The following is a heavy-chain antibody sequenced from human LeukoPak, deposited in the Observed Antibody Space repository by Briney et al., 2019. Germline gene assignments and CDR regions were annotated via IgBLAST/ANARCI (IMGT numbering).Heavy chain of an antibody. CDR3: AKSITMWDYMDV. J-gene: IGHJ6*03. CDR1: GFTVSNNY. Sequence: GGSLRLSCAASGFTVSNNYMTWVRQAPGKGLEWVSVIYTGGGTYYADSVRGRFTISRDNSKNTLYLQMNSLRAEDSAVYYCAKSITMWDYMDVWGKGTTVTVSS. CDR2: IYTGGGT. D-gene: IGHD3-10*02. V-gene: IGHV3-66*01.